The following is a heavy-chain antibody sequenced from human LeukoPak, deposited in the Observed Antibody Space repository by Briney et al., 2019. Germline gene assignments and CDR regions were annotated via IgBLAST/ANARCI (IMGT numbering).Heavy chain of an antibody. D-gene: IGHD1-26*01. Sequence: ASVKVSCKSSGYTFTSYGISWVRQAPGQGLEWMGWISAYNGNTNYAQKLQGRVTMTTDTSTSTAYMELRSLRSDDTAVYYCARDPGIVGATEFDYWGQGTLVTVSS. V-gene: IGHV1-18*01. CDR2: ISAYNGNT. CDR1: GYTFTSYG. J-gene: IGHJ4*02. CDR3: ARDPGIVGATEFDY.